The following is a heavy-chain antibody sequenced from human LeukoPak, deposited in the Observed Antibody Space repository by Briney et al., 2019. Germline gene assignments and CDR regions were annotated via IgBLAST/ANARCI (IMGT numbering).Heavy chain of an antibody. CDR1: GFTFSSSS. D-gene: IGHD3-22*01. CDR3: ARDRLYYDSSGGDY. V-gene: IGHV3-48*01. Sequence: GGSLRLSCAASGFTFSSSSMNWVRQAPGKGLEWVSYISSSSSTIKYADSVKGRFTISRDNAKNSLYLQMNSLRAEDTAVYYCARDRLYYDSSGGDYWGQGTLVTVSS. CDR2: ISSSSSTI. J-gene: IGHJ4*02.